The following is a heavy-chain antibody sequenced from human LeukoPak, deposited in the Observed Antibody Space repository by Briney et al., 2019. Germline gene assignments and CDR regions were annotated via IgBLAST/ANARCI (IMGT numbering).Heavy chain of an antibody. Sequence: GSLRLSCAASGFTFDDYAMSWVRQAPGKGLEWVSGINWNGGSTGYADSVKGRFTISRDNAKNSLYLQMNSLRVEDTAVYYCARPPSITNPYYGMDVWGQGTTVTVSS. V-gene: IGHV3-20*04. D-gene: IGHD3-3*01. J-gene: IGHJ6*02. CDR3: ARPPSITNPYYGMDV. CDR1: GFTFDDYA. CDR2: INWNGGST.